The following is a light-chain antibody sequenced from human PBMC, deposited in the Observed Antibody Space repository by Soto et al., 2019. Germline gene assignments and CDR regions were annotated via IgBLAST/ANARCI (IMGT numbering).Light chain of an antibody. CDR2: GTS. J-gene: IGKJ1*01. Sequence: EIVLTQSPGPLSLSPGERATLSCRASQSVSSSYLAWYQQKPGQSPRLLIYGTSTRATGVPARFSGSGSGTEFTLSISSLQSEYFAVYYCHQYNFWPSFGQGTKVDIK. CDR1: QSVSSSY. V-gene: IGKV3-15*01. CDR3: HQYNFWPS.